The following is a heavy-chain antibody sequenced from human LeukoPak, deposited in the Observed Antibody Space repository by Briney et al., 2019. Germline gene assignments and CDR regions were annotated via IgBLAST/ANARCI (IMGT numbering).Heavy chain of an antibody. Sequence: ASVKVSCKASGYTFTSYGISWVRQAPGQGLEWMGWISAYNGNTNYAQKLQGRVTMTTDRSTSTAYMELRSLRSDDTAVYYCAREMEGGYCSGGSCYSVVDYWGQGTLVTVSS. D-gene: IGHD2-15*01. CDR3: AREMEGGYCSGGSCYSVVDY. CDR2: ISAYNGNT. J-gene: IGHJ4*02. V-gene: IGHV1-18*01. CDR1: GYTFTSYG.